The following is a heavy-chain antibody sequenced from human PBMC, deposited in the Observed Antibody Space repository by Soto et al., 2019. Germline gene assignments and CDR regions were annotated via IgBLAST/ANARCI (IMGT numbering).Heavy chain of an antibody. Sequence: VQLVQSGAEVKKPGSSVKVSCKASGGTFSSYTISWVRQAPGQGLEWMGRIIPILGIANYAQKFQGRVTITADKSTSTAYMELSSLRSEDTAVYYGARVERIEVDGTLRYFQHWGQGTLVTVSS. D-gene: IGHD6-19*01. CDR2: IIPILGIA. J-gene: IGHJ1*01. CDR1: GGTFSSYT. CDR3: ARVERIEVDGTLRYFQH. V-gene: IGHV1-69*02.